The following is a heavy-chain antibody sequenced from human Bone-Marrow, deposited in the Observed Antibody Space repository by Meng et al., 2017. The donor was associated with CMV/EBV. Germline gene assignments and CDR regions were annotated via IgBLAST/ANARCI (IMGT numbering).Heavy chain of an antibody. D-gene: IGHD1-26*01. CDR2: ISPDGSEG. J-gene: IGHJ6*01. Sequence: GESLKISCIGSGFSFSRHWINWIRQTPEKGLQWVANISPDGSEGFHVDSAKGRFTISRDNARNSLHLQMDSLRVDDTAVYYCARATLPGRGLDVWGQRTTVTVSS. CDR3: ARATLPGRGLDV. V-gene: IGHV3-7*01. CDR1: GFSFSRHW.